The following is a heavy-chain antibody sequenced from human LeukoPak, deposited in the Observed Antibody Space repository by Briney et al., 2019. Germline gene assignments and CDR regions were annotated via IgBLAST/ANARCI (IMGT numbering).Heavy chain of an antibody. V-gene: IGHV4-61*02. CDR3: ASLPGYSSGWSPYWYFDL. Sequence: SETLSLTCTVSGGSISSGSYYWSWIRQPAGKGLEWIGRIYTSGSTNYNPSLKSRVTISVDTSKNQFSLKLSSVTAADTAVYYCASLPGYSSGWSPYWYFDLWGRGTLVTVSS. J-gene: IGHJ2*01. CDR2: IYTSGST. D-gene: IGHD6-19*01. CDR1: GGSISSGSYY.